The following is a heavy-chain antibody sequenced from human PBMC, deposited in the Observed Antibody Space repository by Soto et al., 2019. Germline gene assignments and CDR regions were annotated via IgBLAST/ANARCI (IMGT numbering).Heavy chain of an antibody. Sequence: PSETRYLTGTVSDSSFSNSNYYGGWSRQAPGKGLEWIGSVYYRGRSYSKSSVKSRVTISVDTSKNQFSLNLNSVTASDTAVYYCVSQRTSVLTQAYFDYWGPGALVTVSS. J-gene: IGHJ4*02. D-gene: IGHD2-8*01. CDR2: VYYRGRS. CDR1: DSSFSNSNYY. CDR3: VSQRTSVLTQAYFDY. V-gene: IGHV4-39*01.